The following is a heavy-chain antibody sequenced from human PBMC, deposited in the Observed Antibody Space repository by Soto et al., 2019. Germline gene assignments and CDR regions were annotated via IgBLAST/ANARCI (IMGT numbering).Heavy chain of an antibody. Sequence: PGGSLRLSCAASGFTFSSYAMSWVRQAPGKGLEWVSAISGSGGSTYYADSVKGRFTISRDNSKNTLYLQMNSLRAEDTAVYYCAKDVSRFSSGWPAFGSGMDVWGQGTTVTVSS. J-gene: IGHJ6*02. D-gene: IGHD6-19*01. CDR1: GFTFSSYA. V-gene: IGHV3-23*01. CDR2: ISGSGGST. CDR3: AKDVSRFSSGWPAFGSGMDV.